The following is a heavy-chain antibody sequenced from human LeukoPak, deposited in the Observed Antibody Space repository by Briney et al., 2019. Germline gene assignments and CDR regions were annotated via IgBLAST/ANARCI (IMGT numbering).Heavy chain of an antibody. J-gene: IGHJ4*02. Sequence: ASVKVSCKVSGYTLTELSMPWVRQAPGQGLEWMGWIIAYNGNTNYAQKLQGRVTMTTDKSTSTAYMELRRLRTDDTAVYYCARGVNSQGTAMVLFDSWGQGSLVTVSA. CDR2: IIAYNGNT. V-gene: IGHV1-18*01. D-gene: IGHD5-18*01. CDR1: GYTLTELS. CDR3: ARGVNSQGTAMVLFDS.